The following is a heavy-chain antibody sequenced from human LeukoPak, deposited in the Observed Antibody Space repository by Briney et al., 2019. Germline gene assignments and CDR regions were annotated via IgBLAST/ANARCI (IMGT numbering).Heavy chain of an antibody. V-gene: IGHV5-51*01. Sequence: GESLKISCKGSGYSFTSYWIGWVRQMPGKGLEWMVDIYPGDSHTRYSPSFQGQGTISADKSISTAYLQWNSLKASDTAIYYCTRSPDIDILTGYSRYYFDYWGQGTLVTVSS. CDR3: TRSPDIDILTGYSRYYFDY. J-gene: IGHJ4*02. CDR1: GYSFTSYW. CDR2: IYPGDSHT. D-gene: IGHD3-9*01.